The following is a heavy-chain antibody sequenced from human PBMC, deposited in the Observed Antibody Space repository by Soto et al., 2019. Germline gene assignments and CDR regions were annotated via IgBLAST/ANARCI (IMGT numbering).Heavy chain of an antibody. J-gene: IGHJ6*02. D-gene: IGHD2-2*01. V-gene: IGHV4-4*07. CDR2: IYGSGST. Sequence: SETLSLTCTVSGGSISSYYWSWIQQPAGKGLECIGRIYGSGSTHYNPSLKSRVTMSVDTSKNQFSLKLTSVTAADTAVYYCARDVYGSGTSGYYYYGMDVWGQGTTVTVSS. CDR3: ARDVYGSGTSGYYYYGMDV. CDR1: GGSISSYY.